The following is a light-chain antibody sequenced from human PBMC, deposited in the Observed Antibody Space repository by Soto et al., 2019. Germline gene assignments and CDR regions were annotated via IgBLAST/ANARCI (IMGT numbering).Light chain of an antibody. CDR2: DIS. J-gene: IGKJ5*01. Sequence: EVTMTRSPATLSVSPGERATLSCRASRSINTNLAWYQQKPGQAPRLLIYDISIRATGIPARFSGSGSGTEFTLTISSLQSEDFAVYYCQQYNNWPPITFGQGTRLEIK. V-gene: IGKV3-15*01. CDR3: QQYNNWPPIT. CDR1: RSINTN.